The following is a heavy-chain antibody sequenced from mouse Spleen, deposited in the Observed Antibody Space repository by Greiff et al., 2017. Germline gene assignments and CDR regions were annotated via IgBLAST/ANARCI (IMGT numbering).Heavy chain of an antibody. CDR2: IDPSDSYT. J-gene: IGHJ2*01. CDR3: ARRRTYYFDY. Sequence: QVQLQQPGAELVMPGASVKLSCKASGYTFTSYWMHWVKQRPGQGLEWIGEIDPSDSYTNYNQKFKGKATLTVDKSSSTAYMQLKSLTSEDSAVYYCARRRTYYFDYWGQGTTLTVSS. CDR1: GYTFTSYW. V-gene: IGHV1-69*01.